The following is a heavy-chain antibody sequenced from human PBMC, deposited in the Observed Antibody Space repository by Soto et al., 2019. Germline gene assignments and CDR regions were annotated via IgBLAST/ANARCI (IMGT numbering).Heavy chain of an antibody. V-gene: IGHV4-30-4*01. Sequence: SETLSLTCSVSGASLSSGEHYWNWIRQPPGKGLEWIGYIYFDGNAYYHPSLKSRVTISMDMSKNQFSLRMTSVTAADTAVYYCARSVFPWGQGTLVTVSS. CDR2: IYFDGNA. CDR3: ARSVFP. CDR1: GASLSSGEHY. J-gene: IGHJ5*02.